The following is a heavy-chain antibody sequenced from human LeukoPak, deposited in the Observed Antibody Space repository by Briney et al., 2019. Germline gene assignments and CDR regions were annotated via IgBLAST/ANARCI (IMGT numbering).Heavy chain of an antibody. J-gene: IGHJ4*02. CDR2: ISGSSSTI. Sequence: GGSLRLSCAASGFTFSSYSMNWVRQAPGKGLEWISYISGSSSTIYYADSVKGRFTISRDDAKNSLFLQMNSLRDEDTAVYYCARERAVAGLFDYWGQGTLVTVSS. CDR3: ARERAVAGLFDY. CDR1: GFTFSSYS. D-gene: IGHD6-19*01. V-gene: IGHV3-48*02.